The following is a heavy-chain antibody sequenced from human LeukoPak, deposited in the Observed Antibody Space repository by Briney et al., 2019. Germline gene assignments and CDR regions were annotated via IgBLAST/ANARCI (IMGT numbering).Heavy chain of an antibody. Sequence: GGSLRLSCAASGFTFSSYGMHWVRQAPGKGLGWVAFIRYDGSNKYYADSVKSRFTISTDNSKNTLYLQMNSLRAEDTAVYYCAKDLRGWYSWFVPWGQGTLVTVSS. D-gene: IGHD6-19*01. CDR3: AKDLRGWYSWFVP. V-gene: IGHV3-30*02. CDR1: GFTFSSYG. J-gene: IGHJ5*02. CDR2: IRYDGSNK.